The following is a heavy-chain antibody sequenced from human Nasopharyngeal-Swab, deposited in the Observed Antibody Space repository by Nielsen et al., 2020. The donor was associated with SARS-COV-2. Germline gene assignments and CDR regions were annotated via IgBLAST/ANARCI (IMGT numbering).Heavy chain of an antibody. Sequence: ESLKISCAASGLTLSNYVMSWVRQAPGKGLEWVSAIRSADRTHYADSVKGRFTVTRDTSSNTLYLQMNSLRAEDPAVYYCAKNTFMVETYSYYMDVWGKGATVTVSS. J-gene: IGHJ6*03. V-gene: IGHV3-23*01. D-gene: IGHD5-24*01. CDR2: IRSADRT. CDR3: AKNTFMVETYSYYMDV. CDR1: GLTLSNYV.